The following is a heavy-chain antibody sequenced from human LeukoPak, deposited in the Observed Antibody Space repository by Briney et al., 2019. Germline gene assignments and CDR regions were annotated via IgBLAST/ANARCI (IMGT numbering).Heavy chain of an antibody. CDR1: GFTVSSNY. Sequence: GGSLRLSCAASGFTVSSNYMSWVRQAPGKGLEWVSVIYSGGSTYYADSVKGRFTISRDNSKNTLYLQMNSLRAEDTAVYYCARDSPWYYFDYWGQGTLVTVSS. CDR2: IYSGGST. J-gene: IGHJ4*02. CDR3: ARDSPWYYFDY. D-gene: IGHD2-8*02. V-gene: IGHV3-66*01.